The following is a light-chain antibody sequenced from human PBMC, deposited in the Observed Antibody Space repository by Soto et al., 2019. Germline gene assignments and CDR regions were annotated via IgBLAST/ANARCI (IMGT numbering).Light chain of an antibody. CDR1: SSDVGSYNL. J-gene: IGLJ1*01. Sequence: LTQPASVSGSPGQSITISCTGTSSDVGSYNLVSWYQQHPGKAPKLMIYEVSKRPSGVSNRFSGSKSGNTASLTISGLQAEDEADYYCCSYAGSSTFYVFGTGTKVTVL. CDR3: CSYAGSSTFYV. V-gene: IGLV2-23*02. CDR2: EVS.